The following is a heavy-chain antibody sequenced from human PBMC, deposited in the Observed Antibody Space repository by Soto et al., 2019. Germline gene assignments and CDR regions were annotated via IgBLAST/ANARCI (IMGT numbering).Heavy chain of an antibody. CDR2: ISAYNGNT. CDR1: GYTFTSYG. V-gene: IGHV1-18*01. J-gene: IGHJ4*02. Sequence: ASVKVSCKVSGYTFTSYGISWVRQAPGQGLEWMGWISAYNGNTNYAQKLQGRVTMTTDTSTSTAYMELRSLRSDDTAVYYCATHYYDSSGYSGVFDYWGQGTLVTVSS. D-gene: IGHD3-22*01. CDR3: ATHYYDSSGYSGVFDY.